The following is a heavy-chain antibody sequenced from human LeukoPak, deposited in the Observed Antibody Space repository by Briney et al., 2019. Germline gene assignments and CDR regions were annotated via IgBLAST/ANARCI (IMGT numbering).Heavy chain of an antibody. CDR1: GFNLRTYW. CDR2: INGEGSRI. V-gene: IGHV3-74*01. J-gene: IGHJ6*02. CDR3: ARDPGYYYGMDV. Sequence: PGGSLRLSCAVTGFNLRTYWIHWVRHSPGRGLEWVARINGEGSRISYADSVRGRFTISRDNAKNTAYLQMNSLRAEDTALYYCARDPGYYYGMDVWGQGTTV.